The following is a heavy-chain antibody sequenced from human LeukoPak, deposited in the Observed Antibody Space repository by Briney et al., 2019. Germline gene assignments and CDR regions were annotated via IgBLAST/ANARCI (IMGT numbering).Heavy chain of an antibody. V-gene: IGHV3-53*01. D-gene: IGHD3-22*01. CDR2: IYSGGST. CDR1: GFTVSSDY. Sequence: GGSLRLSCAASGFTVSSDYMSWVRQAPGKGLEWVSVIYSGGSTYYADSVKGRFTISRDNSKNTLYLQMNSLRAEDTAVYYCAIDSSGYYSVFDYWGQGTLVTVSS. J-gene: IGHJ4*02. CDR3: AIDSSGYYSVFDY.